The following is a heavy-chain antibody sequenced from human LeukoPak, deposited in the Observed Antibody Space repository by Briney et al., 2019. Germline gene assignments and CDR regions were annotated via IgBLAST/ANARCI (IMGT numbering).Heavy chain of an antibody. CDR3: ARGAYSSSSGRGYYYYYIDV. CDR2: MNPNSGNT. D-gene: IGHD6-6*01. V-gene: IGHV1-8*01. Sequence: ASVKVSCKASGYTFTSYDINWVRQATGQGLEWMGWMNPNSGNTGYAQKFQGRVTMTRDTSISTAYMELSRLRSDDTAVYYCARGAYSSSSGRGYYYYYIDVWGKGTTVTVSS. J-gene: IGHJ6*03. CDR1: GYTFTSYD.